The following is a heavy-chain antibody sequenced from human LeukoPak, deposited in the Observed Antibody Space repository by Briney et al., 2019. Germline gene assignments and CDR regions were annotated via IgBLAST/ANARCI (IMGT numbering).Heavy chain of an antibody. Sequence: GGSLRLSCAASGFTFSSYWMSWVRQAPGKGLEWVANIKQDGSEKHYVDSVKGRFTISRDTAKNSLFLQMHSLRAEDTAVYYCARDTGIISFDYWGQGTLVTVSS. D-gene: IGHD1-14*01. CDR2: IKQDGSEK. CDR3: ARDTGIISFDY. J-gene: IGHJ4*02. V-gene: IGHV3-7*05. CDR1: GFTFSSYW.